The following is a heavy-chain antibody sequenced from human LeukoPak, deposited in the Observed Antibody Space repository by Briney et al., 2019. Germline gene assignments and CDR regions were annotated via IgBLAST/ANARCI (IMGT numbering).Heavy chain of an antibody. J-gene: IGHJ4*02. Sequence: GGSLRLSCAASGFTVSSNYMSWVRQAPGKGLEWVSVIYIGGSTYYADSVTGRFTISRDNSKNTLYLQMNGLRAEDTAVYYCARDERLRGRGFDYWGQGTLVTVSS. V-gene: IGHV3-53*01. CDR2: IYIGGST. CDR3: ARDERLRGRGFDY. CDR1: GFTVSSNY. D-gene: IGHD4-17*01.